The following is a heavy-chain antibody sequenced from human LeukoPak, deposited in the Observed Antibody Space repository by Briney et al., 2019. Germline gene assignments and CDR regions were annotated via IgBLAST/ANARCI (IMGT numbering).Heavy chain of an antibody. D-gene: IGHD3-10*01. V-gene: IGHV3-9*01. Sequence: GRSLRLSCAASGFTFDDYAMHWVRQAPGKGLEWVSGISWNSGSIGYADSVKGRFTISRDNAKNSLYLQMNGLRAEDTALYYCAKSGSTNPYYYGSGTDPPDYWGQGTLVTVSS. J-gene: IGHJ4*02. CDR3: AKSGSTNPYYYGSGTDPPDY. CDR2: ISWNSGSI. CDR1: GFTFDDYA.